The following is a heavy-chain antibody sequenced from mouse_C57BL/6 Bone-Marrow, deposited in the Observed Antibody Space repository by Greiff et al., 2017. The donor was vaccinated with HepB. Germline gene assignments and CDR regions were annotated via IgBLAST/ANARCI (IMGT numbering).Heavy chain of an antibody. CDR1: GYAFSSYW. D-gene: IGHD3-1*01. CDR2: IYPGDGDT. Sequence: VQGVESGAELVKPGASVKISCKASGYAFSSYWMNWVKQRPGKGLEWIGQIYPGDGDTNYNGKFKGKATLTADKSSSTAYMQLSSLTSEDSAVYFCAKGEVGYLYYFDYWGQGTTLTVSS. CDR3: AKGEVGYLYYFDY. J-gene: IGHJ2*01. V-gene: IGHV1-80*01.